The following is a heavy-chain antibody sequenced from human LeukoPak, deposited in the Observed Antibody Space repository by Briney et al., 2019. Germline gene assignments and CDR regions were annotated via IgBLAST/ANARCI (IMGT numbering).Heavy chain of an antibody. CDR2: IIPIFGTA. J-gene: IGHJ4*02. CDR3: ASFAGYNDFDY. V-gene: IGHV1-69*13. D-gene: IGHD5-24*01. Sequence: SVKVSCKASEGTFSSYAISWVRQAPGQGLEWMGGIIPIFGTANYAQKFQGRVTITADESTSTAYMELSSLRSEDTAVYYCASFAGYNDFDYWGQGTLVTVSS. CDR1: EGTFSSYA.